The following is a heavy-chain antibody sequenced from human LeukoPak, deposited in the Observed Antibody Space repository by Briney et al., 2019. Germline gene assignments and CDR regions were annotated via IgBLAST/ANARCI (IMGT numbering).Heavy chain of an antibody. J-gene: IGHJ4*02. CDR1: GFTFSSYA. CDR3: ARAYLVAPNY. D-gene: IGHD5-12*01. V-gene: IGHV3-64*01. CDR2: ISSNRGST. Sequence: GGSLRLSCAASGFTFSSYAMHWVRQAPGKGLEYVSAISSNRGSTYYANSVKGRFTISRDNSKNTLYLQMGSLRAEDRAVYYCARAYLVAPNYWGQGTLVTVSS.